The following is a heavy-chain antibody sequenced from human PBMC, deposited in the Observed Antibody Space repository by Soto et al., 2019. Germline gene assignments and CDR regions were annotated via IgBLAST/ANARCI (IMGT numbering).Heavy chain of an antibody. D-gene: IGHD2-2*01. Sequence: ASVKVSCKASGYTFTRYYMHWVRQAPGQGLEWMGWINPNSGGTNYAQKFQGWVTMTRDTSISTAYMELSRLRSDDTAVYYCARDAAAGAAMGYYFDYWGQGTLVTVSS. V-gene: IGHV1-2*04. J-gene: IGHJ4*02. CDR2: INPNSGGT. CDR1: GYTFTRYY. CDR3: ARDAAAGAAMGYYFDY.